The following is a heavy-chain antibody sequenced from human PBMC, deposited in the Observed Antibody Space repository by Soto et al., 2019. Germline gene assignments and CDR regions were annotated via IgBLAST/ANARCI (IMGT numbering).Heavy chain of an antibody. CDR2: ISSNGGST. CDR3: ARHSQTVGQWDLFHY. J-gene: IGHJ4*01. V-gene: IGHV3-64D*06. CDR1: GFTFSSYA. Sequence: PGGSLRLSCSASGFTFSSYAMHWVRQAPGKGLEYVSAISSNGGSTYYADSVKGRFTISRDNSKNTLYLQMSSLKASDTAIYYCARHSQTVGQWDLFHYWGQGTLVTVSS. D-gene: IGHD1-26*01.